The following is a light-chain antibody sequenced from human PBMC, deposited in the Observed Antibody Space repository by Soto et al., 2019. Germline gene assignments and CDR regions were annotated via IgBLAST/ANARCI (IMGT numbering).Light chain of an antibody. V-gene: IGKV4-1*01. CDR1: QSVLYTSNNKNY. Sequence: IVMTQSPDSLAVSLGERATINCKSSQSVLYTSNNKNYLAWYQQKPGQPPKLLIYWASTRESGVPDRFSGSGSGTDFTLTISSLQAEDVAVYSCQQYYTTRTFGQGTKVEIK. CDR3: QQYYTTRT. J-gene: IGKJ1*01. CDR2: WAS.